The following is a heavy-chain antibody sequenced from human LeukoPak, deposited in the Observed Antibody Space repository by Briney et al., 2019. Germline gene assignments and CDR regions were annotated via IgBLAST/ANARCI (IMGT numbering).Heavy chain of an antibody. CDR1: GYTFTGYY. CDR2: INPNRGGT. Sequence: ASVKVSCKASGYTFTGYYMHWVRQAPGQGLEWMGWINPNRGGTNYAQKFQGKVTMTRGTAISTAYMELSRLRSDDTAVYYCARVYQYYDFWSGYLPIFDYWGQGTLVTVSS. V-gene: IGHV1-2*02. J-gene: IGHJ4*02. D-gene: IGHD3-3*01. CDR3: ARVYQYYDFWSGYLPIFDY.